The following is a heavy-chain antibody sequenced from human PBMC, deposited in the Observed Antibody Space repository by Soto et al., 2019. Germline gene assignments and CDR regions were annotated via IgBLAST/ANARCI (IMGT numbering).Heavy chain of an antibody. CDR2: INHLETT. D-gene: IGHD3-10*01. CDR3: ARGGGFDSFDY. J-gene: IGHJ4*02. CDR1: GASITYGAYS. V-gene: IGHV4-30-2*01. Sequence: SETLSLTCTVSGASITYGAYSWSWIRQTPGKGPEWIGYINHLETTFYNPSFESRLTLSIGRTKNQFSLNLKSMSAADRAVYFCARGGGFDSFDYWGQGILVTVSS.